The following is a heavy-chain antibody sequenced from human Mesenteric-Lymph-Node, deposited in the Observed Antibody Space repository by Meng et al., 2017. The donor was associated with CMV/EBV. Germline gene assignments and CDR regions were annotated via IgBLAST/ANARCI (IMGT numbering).Heavy chain of an antibody. CDR3: ARGKDKLLLWFGETHFMTSFDL. CDR2: VQNGGTT. J-gene: IGHJ5*02. D-gene: IGHD3-10*01. CDR1: GGSINNYY. V-gene: IGHV4-59*01. Sequence: SETLSLTCTLSGGSINNYYWSWIRQSPGKGLEWIGYVQNGGTTNYNPSLKNRVSFSVDTSKNQFSLTLNSVTTADTAVYYCARGKDKLLLWFGETHFMTSFDLWGQGSLVTVSS.